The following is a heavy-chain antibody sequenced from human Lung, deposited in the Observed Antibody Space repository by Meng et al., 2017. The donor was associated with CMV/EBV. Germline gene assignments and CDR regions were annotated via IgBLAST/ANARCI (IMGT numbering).Heavy chain of an antibody. D-gene: IGHD3/OR15-3a*01. CDR1: GFRFDDYG. V-gene: IGHV3-30*02. CDR3: AKALLLFGGTNAYFDQ. CDR2: IRHDGTNK. Sequence: SXAASGFRFDDYGMHWLRQTPGKGLEWVAFIRHDGTNKFYGDSVKGRFTISRANSKNTVYLQMNSLRPEETAVYYCAKALLLFGGTNAYFDQWGQGXLVTVSS. J-gene: IGHJ4*02.